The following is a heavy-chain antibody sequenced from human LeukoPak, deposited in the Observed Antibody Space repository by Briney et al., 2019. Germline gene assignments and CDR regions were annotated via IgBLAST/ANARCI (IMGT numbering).Heavy chain of an antibody. CDR1: GYTFTSYG. CDR2: ISAYNGNT. D-gene: IGHD3-10*01. Sequence: ASVKVSCKASGYTFTSYGISWVRQAPGQGLEWMGRISAYNGNTNYAQKFQGRVTMTEDTSTDTAYMELSSLRSEDTAVYYCATEREFGELFYYWGQGTLVTVSS. V-gene: IGHV1-18*01. CDR3: ATEREFGELFYY. J-gene: IGHJ4*02.